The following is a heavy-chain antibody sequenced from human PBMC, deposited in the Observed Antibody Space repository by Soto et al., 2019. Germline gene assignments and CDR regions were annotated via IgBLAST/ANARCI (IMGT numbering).Heavy chain of an antibody. V-gene: IGHV4-31*03. Sequence: QVQLQESGPGLVKPSQTLSLSCTVSGGFISSVGYYWNWIRQHPGKGLEWIVSVYYSGTTYYNPSLKRRGIISTDTSKNQSPPTLTSVTAAGTAVYYCARSSRRGERSPFDIWGQGTMVTVSS. CDR2: VYYSGTT. D-gene: IGHD3-16*01. CDR1: GGFISSVGYY. CDR3: ARSSRRGERSPFDI. J-gene: IGHJ3*02.